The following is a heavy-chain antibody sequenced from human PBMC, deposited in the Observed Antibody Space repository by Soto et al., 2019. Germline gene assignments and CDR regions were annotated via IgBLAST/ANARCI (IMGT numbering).Heavy chain of an antibody. CDR3: AESTRGSYFDY. Sequence: TLCLTCTVRGGSISSGDYYWSWIRQPPGKGLEWIGYIYYSGSTYYNPSLKSRVTISVDTSKNQFSLKLSSVTAADTAVYYCAESTRGSYFDYWGQGTLVTVSS. V-gene: IGHV4-30-4*01. CDR2: IYYSGST. J-gene: IGHJ4*02. D-gene: IGHD2-15*01. CDR1: GGSISSGDYY.